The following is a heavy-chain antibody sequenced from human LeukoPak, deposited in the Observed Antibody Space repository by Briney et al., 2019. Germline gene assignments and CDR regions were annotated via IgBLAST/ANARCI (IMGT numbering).Heavy chain of an antibody. CDR1: GFTFSSYA. V-gene: IGHV3-23*01. J-gene: IGHJ4*02. D-gene: IGHD1-26*01. Sequence: PGGSLRLSCAASGFTFSSYAMSWVRQAPGKGLEWVSAISGSGGSTYYADSAKGRFTISRDNSKNTLYLQMNSLRAEDTAVYYCAKKQSGSTLRYFDYWGQGTLVTVSS. CDR2: ISGSGGST. CDR3: AKKQSGSTLRYFDY.